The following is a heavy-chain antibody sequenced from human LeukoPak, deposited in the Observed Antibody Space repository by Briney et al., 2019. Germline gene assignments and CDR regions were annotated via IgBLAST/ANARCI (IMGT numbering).Heavy chain of an antibody. CDR3: ATSMGGGNIDY. V-gene: IGHV3-23*01. CDR1: GLTFGGYT. CDR2: ITATGSRT. Sequence: GGSLRLSCAASGLTFGGYTMSWVRQAPGKGLEWVSGITATGSRTYYADSVKGRFTISRDSSKNTLYLQLNSLRVDDTAVYYCATSMGGGNIDYWGQGTLVTVSS. D-gene: IGHD3-16*01. J-gene: IGHJ4*02.